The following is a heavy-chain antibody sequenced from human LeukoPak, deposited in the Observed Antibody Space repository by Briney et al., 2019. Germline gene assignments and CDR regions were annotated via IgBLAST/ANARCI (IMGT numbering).Heavy chain of an antibody. V-gene: IGHV3-11*04. D-gene: IGHD3-22*01. CDR1: GFTFSDYY. Sequence: PGGSLRLSCAASGFTFSDYYMSWIRQAPGKGLEWVSYISSSGSTIYYADSVKSRFTISRDNAKNSLYLQMNSLRAEDAAVYYCAREYYDSSGYYYFDYWGQGTLVTVSS. J-gene: IGHJ4*02. CDR2: ISSSGSTI. CDR3: AREYYDSSGYYYFDY.